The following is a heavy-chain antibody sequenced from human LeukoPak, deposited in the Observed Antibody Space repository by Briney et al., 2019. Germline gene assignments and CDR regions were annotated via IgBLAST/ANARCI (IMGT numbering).Heavy chain of an antibody. CDR3: ARDLGDRSGSYYLDY. V-gene: IGHV3-64*01. J-gene: IGHJ4*02. CDR1: GFTFSSHA. CDR2: ITSNGGRT. D-gene: IGHD3-10*01. Sequence: PGGSLRLSCAASGFTFSSHAMHWVRQAPGKGLEYVSAITSNGGRTYYANSVKGRFTISRDNSKNTLYLQMGSLRAEDMAVYYCARDLGDRSGSYYLDYWGQGTLVTVSS.